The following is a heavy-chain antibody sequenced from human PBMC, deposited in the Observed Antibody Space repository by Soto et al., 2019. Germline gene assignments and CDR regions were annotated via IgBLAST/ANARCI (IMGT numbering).Heavy chain of an antibody. V-gene: IGHV3-7*01. Sequence: VVSLRLSCAASGGTFSSYWMSWVRQAPGKGLEWVANIKQDGSEKYYVDSVKGRFTISRDNAKNSLYLQMNSLRAEDTAVYYCAREYYDILTGKGTYYYYYYMDVWGKGTTVTVSS. J-gene: IGHJ6*03. CDR3: AREYYDILTGKGTYYYYYYMDV. CDR1: GGTFSSYW. CDR2: IKQDGSEK. D-gene: IGHD3-9*01.